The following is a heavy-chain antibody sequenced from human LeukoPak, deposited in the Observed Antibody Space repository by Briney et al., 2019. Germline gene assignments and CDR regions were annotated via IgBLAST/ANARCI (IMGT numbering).Heavy chain of an antibody. V-gene: IGHV3-23*01. CDR2: ISGSGGST. J-gene: IGHJ4*02. Sequence: GGSLRLSCAASGFTFSSYAMSWVCQAPGKGLEWVSAISGSGGSTYYADSVKGRFTISRDNSKNTLYLQMNSLRAEDTAVYYCAKGTPPLRYFDWSASGYGPLFDYWGQGTLVTVSS. CDR3: AKGTPPLRYFDWSASGYGPLFDY. CDR1: GFTFSSYA. D-gene: IGHD3-9*01.